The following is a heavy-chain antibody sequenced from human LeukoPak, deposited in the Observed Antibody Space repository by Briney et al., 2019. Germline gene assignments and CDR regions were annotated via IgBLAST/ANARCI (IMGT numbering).Heavy chain of an antibody. V-gene: IGHV3-48*01. Sequence: GGSLRLSCAASGFTFSSYSMNWVRQAPGKGLEWVSYISSSSSTIYYADSVKGRFTISRDNSKNTLYLQMNSLRAEDTAVYYCAKDLERAIVVVTASAVDYWGQGTLVTVSS. CDR1: GFTFSSYS. CDR3: AKDLERAIVVVTASAVDY. D-gene: IGHD2-21*02. CDR2: ISSSSSTI. J-gene: IGHJ4*02.